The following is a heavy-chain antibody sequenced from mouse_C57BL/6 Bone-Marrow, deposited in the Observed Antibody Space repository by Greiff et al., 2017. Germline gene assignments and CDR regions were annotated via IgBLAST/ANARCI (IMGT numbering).Heavy chain of an antibody. Sequence: EVKLQQSGPELVKPGASVKISCKASGYTFTDYYMNWVKQSHGKSLEWIGDINPNNGGTSYNQKFKGKATLTVDKSSSTAYMELRSLTSEDSAVYYCARASIYYYGSFAYWGQGTLVTVSA. D-gene: IGHD1-1*01. CDR1: GYTFTDYY. CDR3: ARASIYYYGSFAY. V-gene: IGHV1-26*01. CDR2: INPNNGGT. J-gene: IGHJ3*01.